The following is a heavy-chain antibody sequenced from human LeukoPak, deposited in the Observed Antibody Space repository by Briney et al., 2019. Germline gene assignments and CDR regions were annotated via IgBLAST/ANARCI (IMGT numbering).Heavy chain of an antibody. Sequence: SETLSLTCAVYGGSFSGYYWSWIRQPPGKGLEWIGEINHSGSTNYNPSLKSRVTISVDTSKNQFSLKLSSVTAADTAVYYCARCGSRYFDWLSGLAYYYYGMDVWGQGTTVTVSS. V-gene: IGHV4-34*01. D-gene: IGHD3-9*01. CDR2: INHSGST. CDR3: ARCGSRYFDWLSGLAYYYYGMDV. CDR1: GGSFSGYY. J-gene: IGHJ6*02.